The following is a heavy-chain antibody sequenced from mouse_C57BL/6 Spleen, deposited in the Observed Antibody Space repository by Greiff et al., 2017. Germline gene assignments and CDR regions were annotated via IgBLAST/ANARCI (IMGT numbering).Heavy chain of an antibody. V-gene: IGHV1-64*01. J-gene: IGHJ4*01. Sequence: QVQLQQPGAELVKPGASVKLSCKASGYTFTSYWMHWVKQRPGQGLEWIGMIHPNSGSTNYNEKFKSKATLTVDKSSSTAYMQLSSLTSEDSAVYYGARWSGSSYYAMDYWGQGTSVTVSS. CDR2: IHPNSGST. D-gene: IGHD1-1*01. CDR1: GYTFTSYW. CDR3: ARWSGSSYYAMDY.